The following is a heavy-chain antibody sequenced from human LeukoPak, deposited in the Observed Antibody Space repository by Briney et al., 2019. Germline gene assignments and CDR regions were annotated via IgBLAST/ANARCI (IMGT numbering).Heavy chain of an antibody. Sequence: GGSLRLSCAASGFTFSSYSMNWVRQAPGKGLEWVSSISSSSSYIYYADSVKGRFTISRDNAKNSLYLQMNSLRAEDTAVYYCAKDAGGLEYYYDSSGYPLGYWGQGTLVTVSS. J-gene: IGHJ4*02. CDR3: AKDAGGLEYYYDSSGYPLGY. CDR2: ISSSSSYI. D-gene: IGHD3-22*01. V-gene: IGHV3-21*01. CDR1: GFTFSSYS.